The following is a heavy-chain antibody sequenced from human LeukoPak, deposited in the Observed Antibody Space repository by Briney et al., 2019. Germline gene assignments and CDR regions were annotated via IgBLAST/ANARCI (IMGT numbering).Heavy chain of an antibody. CDR2: IWNDGSKE. D-gene: IGHD2-8*01. J-gene: IGHJ5*02. V-gene: IGHV3-33*01. Sequence: GGSLRLSCAASGFTFSSYGMHWVRQAPGKGLEWMAIIWNDGSKEYYADSVKGRFTISRDNSKSLVYLQMDSLRDEDTAVYYCAGEVVRDVSGVDYTWLDPWGQGTLVFVS. CDR1: GFTFSSYG. CDR3: AGEVVRDVSGVDYTWLDP.